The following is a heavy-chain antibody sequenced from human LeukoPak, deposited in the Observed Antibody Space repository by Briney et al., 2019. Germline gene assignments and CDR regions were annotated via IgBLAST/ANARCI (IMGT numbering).Heavy chain of an antibody. Sequence: GGSRRLSCAASGFTFSSYAMSWARQAPGKGLEWVSGISGSGGSTYYADSVKGRFTISRDNSKNTLYLQMNSLRAEDTAVHYCAKGPQSTYYYYMDVWGKGTTVTVSS. CDR1: GFTFSSYA. V-gene: IGHV3-23*01. D-gene: IGHD2-2*01. CDR3: AKGPQSTYYYYMDV. CDR2: ISGSGGST. J-gene: IGHJ6*03.